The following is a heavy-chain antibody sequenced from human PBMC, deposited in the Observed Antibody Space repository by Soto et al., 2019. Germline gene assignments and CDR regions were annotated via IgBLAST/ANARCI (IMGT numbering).Heavy chain of an antibody. J-gene: IGHJ6*02. CDR2: ISSSSSYI. Sequence: PGGSLRLSCAASGFTFSSYSMNWVRQAPGKGLEWVSSISSSSSYIYYADSVKGRFTISRDNAKNSLYLQMNSLRAEDTAVYYCARGVGAVAGTIYGMDVWGQGTTVTVSS. CDR1: GFTFSSYS. CDR3: ARGVGAVAGTIYGMDV. D-gene: IGHD6-19*01. V-gene: IGHV3-21*04.